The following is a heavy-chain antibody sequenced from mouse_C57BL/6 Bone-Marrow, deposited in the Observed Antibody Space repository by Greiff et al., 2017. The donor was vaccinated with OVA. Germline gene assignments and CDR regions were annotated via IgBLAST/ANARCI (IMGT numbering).Heavy chain of an antibody. CDR2: ISSGGSYT. CDR1: GFTFSSYG. J-gene: IGHJ3*01. CDR3: ASPYDYPFAY. D-gene: IGHD2-4*01. V-gene: IGHV5-6*01. Sequence: EVQLVESGGDLVKPGGSLKLSCAASGFTFSSYGMSWVRQTPDTRLEWVATISSGGSYTYYPDSVKGRFTISRDNAKNTLYLQMSSRKSEDTAMYYCASPYDYPFAYWGQGTLVTVSA.